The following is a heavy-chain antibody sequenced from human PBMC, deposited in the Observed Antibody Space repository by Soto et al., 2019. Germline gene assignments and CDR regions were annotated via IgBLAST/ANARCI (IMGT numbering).Heavy chain of an antibody. CDR1: GFTFSSYA. Sequence: EVQLLESGGGLVQPGGSLRLSCAASGFTFSSYAMSWVRQAPGKGLEWVSAISGSGGSTYYADSVKGRFTISRDNSKNPLYLQMNSLRAEDTVVYYCAKGARICSSTSCYVLGYYFDYWGQGTLVTVSS. CDR2: ISGSGGST. V-gene: IGHV3-23*01. CDR3: AKGARICSSTSCYVLGYYFDY. J-gene: IGHJ4*02. D-gene: IGHD2-2*01.